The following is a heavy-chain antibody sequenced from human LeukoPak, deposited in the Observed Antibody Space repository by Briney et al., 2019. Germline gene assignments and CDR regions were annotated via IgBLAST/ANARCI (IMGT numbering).Heavy chain of an antibody. D-gene: IGHD6-13*01. J-gene: IGHJ4*02. CDR1: GFTFRSYS. CDR3: AKDTAAAGTPLYFDY. CDR2: ISSSSSYI. V-gene: IGHV3-21*01. Sequence: GGSLRLSCAASGFTFRSYSMNWVRQAPGKGLEWVSSISSSSSYIYYADSVKGRFTISRDSSKNTLYLQMNSLRAEDTAVYYCAKDTAAAGTPLYFDYWGQGTLVTVSS.